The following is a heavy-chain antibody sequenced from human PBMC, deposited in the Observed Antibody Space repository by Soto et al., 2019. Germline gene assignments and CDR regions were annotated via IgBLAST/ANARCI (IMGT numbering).Heavy chain of an antibody. Sequence: EVQLVESGGGLVQPGRSLRLSCAASGFTFDDYAMHRVRQAPGKGLEWVSGISWNSGSIGYADSVKGRFTISRDNAKNSLYLQMNSLRAEDTALYYCAKDTDNCSGGSCYSNGVDYWGQGTLVTVSS. CDR1: GFTFDDYA. CDR3: AKDTDNCSGGSCYSNGVDY. V-gene: IGHV3-9*01. D-gene: IGHD2-15*01. J-gene: IGHJ4*02. CDR2: ISWNSGSI.